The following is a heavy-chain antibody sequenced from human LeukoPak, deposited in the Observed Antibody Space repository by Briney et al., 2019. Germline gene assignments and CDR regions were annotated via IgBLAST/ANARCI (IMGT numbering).Heavy chain of an antibody. V-gene: IGHV1-8*01. CDR1: GYTFTSYD. Sequence: GASVRVSCKASGYTFTSYDINWVRQATGQGIEWMGWMNPNSGNTGYAQKFQGRVTMTRNTSISTAYMELSSLRSEDTAVYYCARGRMTTKKAFDYWGQGTLVTVSS. CDR3: ARGRMTTKKAFDY. D-gene: IGHD5-24*01. J-gene: IGHJ4*02. CDR2: MNPNSGNT.